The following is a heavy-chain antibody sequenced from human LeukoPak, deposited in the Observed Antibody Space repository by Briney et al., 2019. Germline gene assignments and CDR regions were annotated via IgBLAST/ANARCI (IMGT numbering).Heavy chain of an antibody. CDR3: VKELYSDNGGYNDAFDI. V-gene: IGHV3-23*01. CDR2: ICGSGGNT. Sequence: GGSLRLSCAGSGFIFSSYAMSWVRQAPRKGLEWVSTICGSGGNTYYADSVKGRFTISRDNSKNTLYLQMRGLRAEDTAVYYCVKELYSDNGGYNDAFDIWGQGTMVTVSP. J-gene: IGHJ3*02. CDR1: GFIFSSYA. D-gene: IGHD3-22*01.